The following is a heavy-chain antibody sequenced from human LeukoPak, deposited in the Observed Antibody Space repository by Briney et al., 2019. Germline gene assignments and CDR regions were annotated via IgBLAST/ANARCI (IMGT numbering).Heavy chain of an antibody. CDR3: ARLGGGYCSSTSCYLGGRHYYYYYMDV. J-gene: IGHJ6*03. Sequence: GASVKVSCKASGYTFTSYGISWVRQAPGQGLEWMGWISAYNGNTNYAQKLQGRVTMTTDTSTSTAYMELRSLRSDDTAVYYCARLGGGYCSSTSCYLGGRHYYYYYMDVWGKGTTVTVSS. CDR1: GYTFTSYG. D-gene: IGHD2-2*01. V-gene: IGHV1-18*01. CDR2: ISAYNGNT.